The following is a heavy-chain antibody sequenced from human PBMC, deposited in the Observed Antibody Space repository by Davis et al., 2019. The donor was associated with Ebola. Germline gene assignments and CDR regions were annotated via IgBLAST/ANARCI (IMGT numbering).Heavy chain of an antibody. CDR1: GGSFSGYY. D-gene: IGHD3-3*01. Sequence: PGGSLRLSCAVYGGSFSGYYWSWVRQAPGKGLEWVGRIKSKTDGGTTDYAAPVKGRFTISRDDSKNTLYLQMNSLKTEDTAVYYCTTGSTRVWSGYWVSSGWEFDPWGQGTLVTVSS. J-gene: IGHJ5*02. V-gene: IGHV3-15*01. CDR2: IKSKTDGGTT. CDR3: TTGSTRVWSGYWVSSGWEFDP.